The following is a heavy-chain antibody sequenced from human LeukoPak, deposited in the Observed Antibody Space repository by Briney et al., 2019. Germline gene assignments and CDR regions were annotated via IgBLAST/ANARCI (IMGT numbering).Heavy chain of an antibody. J-gene: IGHJ4*02. CDR2: INHSGST. Sequence: SETLSLTCAVYGGSFSGYYWSWIRQPPGKGLEWIGEINHSGSTNYNPSLKSRVTISVDTSKNQFSLKLSSVTAADTAVYYCARESQGEGSPRAEGVAAAGSLDYWGQGTLVTVSS. CDR3: ARESQGEGSPRAEGVAAAGSLDY. CDR1: GGSFSGYY. D-gene: IGHD6-13*01. V-gene: IGHV4-34*01.